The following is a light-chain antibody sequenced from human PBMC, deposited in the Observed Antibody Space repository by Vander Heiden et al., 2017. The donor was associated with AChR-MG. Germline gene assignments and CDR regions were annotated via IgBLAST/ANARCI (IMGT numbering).Light chain of an antibody. J-gene: IGLJ1*01. Sequence: QSALTQPASVSGSPGQSITLSCTGTSSHVGGYNYVAWYQQHPGKAPKLMIYDVSNRPSGVSNRFSGSKSGNTASLTISGLQAEDEADYYCSSYTSSSTLDVFGTGTKVTVL. V-gene: IGLV2-14*03. CDR2: DVS. CDR3: SSYTSSSTLDV. CDR1: SSHVGGYNY.